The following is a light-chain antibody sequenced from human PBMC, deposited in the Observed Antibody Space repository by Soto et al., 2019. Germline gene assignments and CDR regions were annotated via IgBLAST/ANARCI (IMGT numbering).Light chain of an antibody. CDR2: SNN. J-gene: IGLJ2*01. V-gene: IGLV1-44*01. CDR1: SSNIGSNT. Sequence: QAVVTQPPSASGTPRQRVSISCSGSSSNIGSNTVNWYQQLPGTAPKLLIYSNNQRPSGVPDRFSGSKSGTSASLAISGLQSEDEADYYCAAWDDSLNGLFGGGTKLTVL. CDR3: AAWDDSLNGL.